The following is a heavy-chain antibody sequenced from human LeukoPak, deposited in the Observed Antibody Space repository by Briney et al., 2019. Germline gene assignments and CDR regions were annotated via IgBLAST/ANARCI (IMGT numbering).Heavy chain of an antibody. CDR2: ISSSGITI. V-gene: IGHV3-48*03. J-gene: IGHJ3*02. D-gene: IGHD4-23*01. Sequence: PGGSLRLSCAASGFTFSSYEMNWVRQAPGKGLEWVSYISSSGITIYYADSVKGRFTISRDNARNSLYLQMNSLRAEDTAVYYCARKGGKDWDAFDIWGQGTMVTVSS. CDR3: ARKGGKDWDAFDI. CDR1: GFTFSSYE.